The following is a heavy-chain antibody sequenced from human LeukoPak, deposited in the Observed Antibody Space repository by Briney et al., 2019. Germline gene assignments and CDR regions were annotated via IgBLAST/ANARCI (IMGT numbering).Heavy chain of an antibody. V-gene: IGHV1-18*01. CDR3: ARSAYSSGWYALYYYYGMDV. CDR2: ISAYNGNT. CDR1: GYTFTSYG. Sequence: ASVKVSCKASGYTFTSYGISWVRQAPGQGLEWMGWISAYNGNTNYAQKLQGRVTMTTDTSTSTAYMELRSLRSDDTAVYYCARSAYSSGWYALYYYYGMDVWGQGTTVTVSS. J-gene: IGHJ6*02. D-gene: IGHD6-19*01.